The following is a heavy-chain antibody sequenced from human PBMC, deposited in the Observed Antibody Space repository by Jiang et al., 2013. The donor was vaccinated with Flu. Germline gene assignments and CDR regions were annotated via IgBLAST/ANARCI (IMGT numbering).Heavy chain of an antibody. Sequence: SLKISCKGSGYSFTSYWIGWVRQMPGKGLEWMGIIYPGDSDTRYSPSFQGQVTISADKSISTAYLQWGSLKASDTAMYYCARHIGYSSGWYWFDPWGQGTLVTVSS. D-gene: IGHD6-19*01. CDR2: IYPGDSDT. V-gene: IGHV5-51*01. J-gene: IGHJ5*02. CDR1: GYSFTSYW. CDR3: ARHIGYSSGWYWFDP.